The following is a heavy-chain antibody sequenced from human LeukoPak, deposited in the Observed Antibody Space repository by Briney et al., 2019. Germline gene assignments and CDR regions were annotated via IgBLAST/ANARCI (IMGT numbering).Heavy chain of an antibody. Sequence: ASVKVSCKTSGYTFTSSDINWVRQAAGQGLERMGWINPNSGRTGYAQKFQGRVTMTADTSIRTAYMELRSLRFDDTAVYYCARGRSGLAAAGTYDYWGQGTLITVSS. CDR3: ARGRSGLAAAGTYDY. J-gene: IGHJ4*02. D-gene: IGHD6-13*01. CDR1: GYTFTSSD. V-gene: IGHV1-8*01. CDR2: INPNSGRT.